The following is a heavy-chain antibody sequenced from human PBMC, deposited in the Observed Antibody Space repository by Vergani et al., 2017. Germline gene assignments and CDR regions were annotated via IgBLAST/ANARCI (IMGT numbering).Heavy chain of an antibody. CDR3: TKGSRGYTGYFFDY. CDR1: GCTFNAYY. CDR2: VSGSSATP. D-gene: IGHD5-12*01. Sequence: EQLVESGGGLVKPGGSLRLSCEASGCTFNAYYMSWVRQAPGKGLEWVSSVSGSSATPYYADSVKGRFIISRDNSKNTLHLQMNSLRADDTAVYYCTKGSRGYTGYFFDYWGQGTLATVSS. V-gene: IGHV3-23*04. J-gene: IGHJ4*02.